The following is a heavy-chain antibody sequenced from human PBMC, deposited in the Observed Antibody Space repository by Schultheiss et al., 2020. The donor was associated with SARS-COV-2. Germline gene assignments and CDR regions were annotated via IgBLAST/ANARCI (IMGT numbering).Heavy chain of an antibody. CDR2: ISYDGSNK. J-gene: IGHJ4*02. Sequence: GGSLRLSCAASGFTFSSYGMHWVRQAPGKGLEWVAVISYDGSNKYYADSVKGRFTISRDNSKNTLYLQMNSLRAEDTAVYYCAKGLWFGERWGQGTLVTVSS. CDR3: AKGLWFGER. CDR1: GFTFSSYG. D-gene: IGHD3-10*01. V-gene: IGHV3-30*18.